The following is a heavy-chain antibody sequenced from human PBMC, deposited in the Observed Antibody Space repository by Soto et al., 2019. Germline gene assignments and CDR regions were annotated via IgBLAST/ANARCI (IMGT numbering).Heavy chain of an antibody. Sequence: GGSLRLSCAASGFTFSSYSMNWVRQAPGKGLEWVSYISSSSTIYYADSVKGRFTISRDNAKNSLYLQMNSLRAEDTAVYYCARDRTGGSYAFDIWGQGTMVTVSS. CDR1: GFTFSSYS. D-gene: IGHD1-26*01. CDR2: ISSSSTI. CDR3: ARDRTGGSYAFDI. J-gene: IGHJ3*02. V-gene: IGHV3-48*04.